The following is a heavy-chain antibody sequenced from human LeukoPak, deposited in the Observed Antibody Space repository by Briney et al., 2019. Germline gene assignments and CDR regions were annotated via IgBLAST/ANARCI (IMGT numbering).Heavy chain of an antibody. CDR2: ISGSGSRI. D-gene: IGHD3-22*01. V-gene: IGHV3-11*01. CDR1: GFTFTDYY. J-gene: IGHJ4*02. Sequence: PGGSLRLSCAASGFTFTDYYMSWIRQAPGKGLEWVSYISGSGSRIFYADSAKGRFTISRDNAKNSLYLQMNSLRAEDTAVYYCARHSETVIDHWGQGTLVTVSS. CDR3: ARHSETVIDH.